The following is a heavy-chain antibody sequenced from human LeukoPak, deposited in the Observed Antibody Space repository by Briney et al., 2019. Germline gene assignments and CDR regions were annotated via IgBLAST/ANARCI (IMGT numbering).Heavy chain of an antibody. CDR1: GFTFSSYA. D-gene: IGHD6-13*01. J-gene: IGHJ4*02. V-gene: IGHV3-30-3*01. CDR3: ARAGIAAAGTGTDY. Sequence: GGSLRLSCAASGFTFSSYAMHWVRQAPGKGLEWVAVISYDGSNKYYADSVKGRFTISRDNAKNSLYLQMNSLRAEDTAVYYCARAGIAAAGTGTDYWGQGTLVTVSS. CDR2: ISYDGSNK.